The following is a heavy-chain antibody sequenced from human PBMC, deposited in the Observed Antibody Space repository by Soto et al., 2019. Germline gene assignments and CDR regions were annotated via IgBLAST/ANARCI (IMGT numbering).Heavy chain of an antibody. CDR1: GFTFSSYS. V-gene: IGHV3-48*02. J-gene: IGHJ6*02. Sequence: GGSLRLSCAASGFTFSSYSMNWVRQAPGKGLEWVSYISSSSSTIYYADSVKGRFTISRDNAKNSLYLQMNSLRDEDTAVYYCTRPEYSSSSYGMDVWGQGTTVTVSS. CDR2: ISSSSSTI. D-gene: IGHD6-6*01. CDR3: TRPEYSSSSYGMDV.